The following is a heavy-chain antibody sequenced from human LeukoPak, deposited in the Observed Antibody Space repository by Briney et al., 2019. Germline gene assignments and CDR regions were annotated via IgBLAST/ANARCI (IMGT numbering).Heavy chain of an antibody. Sequence: PGGSLRLSCAASGFTFSSYAMSWVRQAPGKGLEWVSAISGSGGSTYYADSVKGRFTISRDNSKNTLYLQMNSLRAEDTAVYYCAKDRGDCSSTSCYYYYYYGMDVWGQGTTVTVSS. V-gene: IGHV3-23*01. CDR2: ISGSGGST. CDR1: GFTFSSYA. D-gene: IGHD2-2*01. CDR3: AKDRGDCSSTSCYYYYYYGMDV. J-gene: IGHJ6*02.